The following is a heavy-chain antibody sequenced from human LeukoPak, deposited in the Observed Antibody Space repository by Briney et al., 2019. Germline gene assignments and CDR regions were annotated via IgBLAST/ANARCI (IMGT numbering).Heavy chain of an antibody. CDR2: ISSSSSYI. Sequence: GGSLRLSCAASGFTFSSYSMNWVRRAPGKGLEWVSSISSSSSYIYFADSVKGRFTISRDNAKNSLYLQMNSLRAEDTAVYYCARGGVGAFDYWGQGTLVTVSS. D-gene: IGHD1-26*01. CDR1: GFTFSSYS. J-gene: IGHJ4*02. V-gene: IGHV3-21*01. CDR3: ARGGVGAFDY.